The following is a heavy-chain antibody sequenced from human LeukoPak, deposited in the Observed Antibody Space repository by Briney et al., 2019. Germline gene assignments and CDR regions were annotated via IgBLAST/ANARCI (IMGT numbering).Heavy chain of an antibody. CDR3: ARGPYGVHFTGSSGYYFY. CDR2: ISSSGSTI. D-gene: IGHD3-22*01. CDR1: GFTFSSYE. V-gene: IGHV3-48*03. Sequence: PGGSLRLSCAASGFTFSSYEMNWVRQAPGKGLEWVAYISSSGSTIYYADSVEGRFTISRDNAKNSLYLQMNSLRAEDTAVYYCARGPYGVHFTGSSGYYFYWGQGTLVTVSS. J-gene: IGHJ4*02.